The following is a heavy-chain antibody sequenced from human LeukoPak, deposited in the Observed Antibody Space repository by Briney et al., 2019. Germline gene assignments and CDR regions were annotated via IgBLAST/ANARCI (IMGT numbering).Heavy chain of an antibody. D-gene: IGHD1-26*01. CDR1: GGSISGHY. J-gene: IGHJ4*02. Sequence: SEXLSLTCTVSGGSISGHYWNWIRQPAGKGVGWIGRIYTGGNTNYNPSLRSRGTMSVETSKTQFSLNLASVTAADTAVYYCARGSGSNYYDYWGQGTLVTVSS. V-gene: IGHV4-4*07. CDR2: IYTGGNT. CDR3: ARGSGSNYYDY.